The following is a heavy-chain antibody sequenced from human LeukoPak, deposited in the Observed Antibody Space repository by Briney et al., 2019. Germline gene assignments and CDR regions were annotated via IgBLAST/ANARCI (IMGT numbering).Heavy chain of an antibody. Sequence: SETLSLTCAVYGGSFSGYYWSWIRQPPGKGLEWIGEINHSGSTNYNPSLKTRVTISVDTSKNQFSLKLSSVTAADTAVYYCAVTLGYCGSTSCSINWFDRWGQGTLVSVSS. V-gene: IGHV4-34*01. CDR2: INHSGST. CDR3: AVTLGYCGSTSCSINWFDR. D-gene: IGHD2-2*01. CDR1: GGSFSGYY. J-gene: IGHJ5*02.